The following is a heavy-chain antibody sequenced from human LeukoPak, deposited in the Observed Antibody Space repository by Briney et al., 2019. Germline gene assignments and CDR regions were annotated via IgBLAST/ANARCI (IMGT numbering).Heavy chain of an antibody. CDR1: GGSFSGYY. V-gene: IGHV4-34*01. D-gene: IGHD5-18*01. J-gene: IGHJ6*03. CDR3: ARGRGGNTGYYYYYYMDV. CDR2: INHSGST. Sequence: SETLSLTCAVYGGSFSGYYWSWIRQPPGKGLEWIGEINHSGSTNYNPSLKSRVTISVDTSKNQFSLKLSSVTAADTAVYYCARGRGGNTGYYYYYYMDVWGKGTTVTVSS.